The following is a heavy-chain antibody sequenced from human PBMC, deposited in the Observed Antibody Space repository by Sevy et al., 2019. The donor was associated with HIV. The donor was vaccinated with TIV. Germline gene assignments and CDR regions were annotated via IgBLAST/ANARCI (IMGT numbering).Heavy chain of an antibody. CDR2: IGAYNGNR. CDR1: GYTFSTYG. D-gene: IGHD3-16*01. CDR3: ARLSTARGESNWFDP. J-gene: IGHJ5*02. V-gene: IGHV1-18*01. Sequence: ASVKVSCKASGYTFSTYGISWVRQAPGQGLEWMGWIGAYNGNRKYAQKFQDRITMTTDTSTSTAYMELRSLRSEDTAVYFCARLSTARGESNWFDPWGQGTLVTVSS.